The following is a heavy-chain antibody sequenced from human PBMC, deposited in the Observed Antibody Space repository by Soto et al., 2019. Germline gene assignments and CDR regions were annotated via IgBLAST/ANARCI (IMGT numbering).Heavy chain of an antibody. J-gene: IGHJ3*01. V-gene: IGHV3-33*01. Sequence: QVQLVESGGGVVQPGRSLRLSCAASGFIFSSYGMHWVRQAPGKGLEWVAGIWYDGSNEDYVDSVRGRFTISRDNSKNTLYLQMNSLRADDTALYYCAREVYGDYGDAFDLWGQGTEVTVSS. CDR2: IWYDGSNE. CDR1: GFIFSSYG. CDR3: AREVYGDYGDAFDL. D-gene: IGHD4-17*01.